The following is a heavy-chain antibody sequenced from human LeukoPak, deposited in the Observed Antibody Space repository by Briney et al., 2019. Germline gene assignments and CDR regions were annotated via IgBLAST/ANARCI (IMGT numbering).Heavy chain of an antibody. J-gene: IGHJ4*02. Sequence: GGSLRLSCAASGFTFSDSYMSWIRQAPGKGLEWVSSISSSGNTIYHADSVKGRFTISRVNAKNSLCLQMNSLRAEDTAVYYCARGLRWNEYWGQGTLVTVSS. CDR3: ARGLRWNEY. CDR1: GFTFSDSY. D-gene: IGHD4-23*01. CDR2: ISSSGNTI. V-gene: IGHV3-11*01.